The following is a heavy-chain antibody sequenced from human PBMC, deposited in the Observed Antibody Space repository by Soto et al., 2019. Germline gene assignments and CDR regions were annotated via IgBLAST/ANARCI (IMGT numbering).Heavy chain of an antibody. CDR2: IYYSGST. J-gene: IGHJ5*02. V-gene: IGHV4-59*01. D-gene: IGHD6-13*01. Sequence: SETLSLTCTVSGGSISSYYWSWIRQPPGKGLEWIGYIYYSGSTNYNPSLKSRVTISVDTSKNQFSLKLSSVTAADTAVYYCAREQQQLGLNWFDPWGQGTLVTVSS. CDR3: AREQQQLGLNWFDP. CDR1: GGSISSYY.